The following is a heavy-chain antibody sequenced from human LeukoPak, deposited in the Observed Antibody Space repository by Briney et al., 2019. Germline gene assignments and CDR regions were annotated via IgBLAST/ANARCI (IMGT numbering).Heavy chain of an antibody. J-gene: IGHJ4*02. Sequence: KPSETLSLTCTVSGGSISSYYWSWIRQPAGKGLEWIGRIYTSGSTNYNPSLKSRVTMSVDTSKNQFSLKLSSVTAADTAVHYCARGRPSILTGYPIFDYWGQGTLVTVSS. D-gene: IGHD3-9*01. CDR1: GGSISSYY. V-gene: IGHV4-4*07. CDR3: ARGRPSILTGYPIFDY. CDR2: IYTSGST.